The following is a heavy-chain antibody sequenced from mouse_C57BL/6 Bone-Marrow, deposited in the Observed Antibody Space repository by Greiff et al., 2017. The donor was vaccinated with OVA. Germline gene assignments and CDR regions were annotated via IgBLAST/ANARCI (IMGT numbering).Heavy chain of an antibody. CDR3: ARESFDGYYSNWYFEV. V-gene: IGHV1-55*01. J-gene: IGHJ1*03. D-gene: IGHD2-3*01. CDR2: IYPGSGST. CDR1: GYTFTSYW. Sequence: QVQLQQPGAELVKPGASVKMSCKASGYTFTSYWITWVKQRPGQGLEWIGDIYPGSGSTNYNEKFKSKATLTVDTSSSTAYMQLSSLTSEYSAVYYCARESFDGYYSNWYFEVWGTGTTVTVSS.